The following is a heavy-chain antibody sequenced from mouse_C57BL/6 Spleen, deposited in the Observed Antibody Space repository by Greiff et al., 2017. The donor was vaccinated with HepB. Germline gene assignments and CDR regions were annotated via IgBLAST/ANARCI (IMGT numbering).Heavy chain of an antibody. J-gene: IGHJ2*01. Sequence: VQLQQPGAELVRPGSSVKLSCKASGYTFTSYWMHWVKQRPIQGLEWIGNIDPSDSETHYNQKFKDKATLTVDKSSSTAYMQLSSLTSEDSAVYYCARFQDSSGYDFDYWGQGTTLTVSS. CDR1: GYTFTSYW. CDR3: ARFQDSSGYDFDY. D-gene: IGHD3-2*02. V-gene: IGHV1-52*01. CDR2: IDPSDSET.